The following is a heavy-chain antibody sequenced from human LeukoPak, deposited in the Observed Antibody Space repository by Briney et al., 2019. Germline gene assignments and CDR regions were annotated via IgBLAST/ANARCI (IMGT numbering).Heavy chain of an antibody. CDR1: GFTFSSYS. Sequence: SGGSLRLSCAASGFTFSSYSMNWVRQAPGKGLEWVSSISSSSSYIYYADSVKGRFTISRDNAKNSLYLQMNSLRAEDTAAYYCARDTPSHYYDWDYYWGQGTLVTVSS. J-gene: IGHJ4*02. V-gene: IGHV3-21*01. CDR2: ISSSSSYI. CDR3: ARDTPSHYYDWDYY. D-gene: IGHD3-22*01.